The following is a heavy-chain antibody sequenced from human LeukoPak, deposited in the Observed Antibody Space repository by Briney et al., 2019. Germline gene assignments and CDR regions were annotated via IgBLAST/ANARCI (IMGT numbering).Heavy chain of an antibody. Sequence: GGSLRLSCAASGFTFSSYGMHWVRQAPGKGLEWVAVIWYDGSNKYYADSVKGRFTISRDNSKNTLYLQMNSLRAEDTAVYYCARTPYGSSWYVGNWFDPWGQGTLVTVSS. D-gene: IGHD6-13*01. J-gene: IGHJ5*02. CDR2: IWYDGSNK. V-gene: IGHV3-33*01. CDR3: ARTPYGSSWYVGNWFDP. CDR1: GFTFSSYG.